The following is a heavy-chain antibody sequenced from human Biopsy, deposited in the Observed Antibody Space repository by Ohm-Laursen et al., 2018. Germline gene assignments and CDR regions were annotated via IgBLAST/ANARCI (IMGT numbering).Heavy chain of an antibody. CDR2: ISYDGSNK. CDR3: AKDLVVRGVGDHGMDV. V-gene: IGHV3-30*18. J-gene: IGHJ6*02. D-gene: IGHD3-10*01. Sequence: SLRLSCSASGFTFSSFGVHWVRQAPGKGLESVAVISYDGSNKYEADSVKGRFTISRDNSKNTMSLQMNSLRTEDTAVYYCAKDLVVRGVGDHGMDVWGQGTTATVSS. CDR1: GFTFSSFG.